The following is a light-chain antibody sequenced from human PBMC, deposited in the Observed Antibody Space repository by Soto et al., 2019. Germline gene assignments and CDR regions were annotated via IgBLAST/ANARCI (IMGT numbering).Light chain of an antibody. V-gene: IGLV1-40*01. Sequence: QAVVTQPPSVSGAPGQRVIISCTGSSSNIGAGYDVHWYQQLPGAAPKLLIFDNNYRPSGVPDRFSGSKSGTSAYLAITGLQSEDEADYYCQSYDSSLTDSRVFGGGTKVTVL. CDR1: SSNIGAGYD. J-gene: IGLJ3*02. CDR2: DNN. CDR3: QSYDSSLTDSRV.